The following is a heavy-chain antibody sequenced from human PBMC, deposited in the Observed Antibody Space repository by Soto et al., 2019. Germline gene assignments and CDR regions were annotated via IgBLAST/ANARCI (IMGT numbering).Heavy chain of an antibody. CDR3: ARALTPRTAPDGIYSYYGMQV. D-gene: IGHD6-13*01. CDR1: GFTLSSYG. V-gene: IGHV3-33*01. J-gene: IGHJ6*02. CDR2: IWYDGSNK. Sequence: GGSLRLSCAASGFTLSSYGIHCVRHSPGKGLEWVAVIWYDGSNKYYADSVKGRFTTSRDNSKNTLSLQMNSLRVEDTAVYYCARALTPRTAPDGIYSYYGMQVWGQATRVTVS.